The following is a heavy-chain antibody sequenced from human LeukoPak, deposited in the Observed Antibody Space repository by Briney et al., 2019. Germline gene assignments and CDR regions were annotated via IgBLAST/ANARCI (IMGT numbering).Heavy chain of an antibody. J-gene: IGHJ4*02. CDR1: GYTFTGYY. V-gene: IGHV1-2*06. D-gene: IGHD6-13*01. CDR2: INPNSGGT. Sequence: ASVKVSCKASGYTFTGYYMHWVRQAPGQGLEWMGRINPNSGGTNYAQKFQGRVTMTRDTSTSTAYMELSRLRSDDTAVYYCARDSSSWYGEAKRFDYWGQGTLVTVSS. CDR3: ARDSSSWYGEAKRFDY.